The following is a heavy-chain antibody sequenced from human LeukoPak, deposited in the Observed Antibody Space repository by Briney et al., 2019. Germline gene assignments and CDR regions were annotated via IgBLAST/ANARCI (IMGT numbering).Heavy chain of an antibody. J-gene: IGHJ4*02. D-gene: IGHD5-18*01. Sequence: GGSLRLSCAASGFTFSSYAMSWVRQAPGKGLEWASAISGSGGSTYYADSVKGRFTISRDNSKNTLYLQTNSLRAEDTAVYYCAKASWIQLWLPDYWGQGTLVTVSS. CDR2: ISGSGGST. CDR3: AKASWIQLWLPDY. CDR1: GFTFSSYA. V-gene: IGHV3-23*01.